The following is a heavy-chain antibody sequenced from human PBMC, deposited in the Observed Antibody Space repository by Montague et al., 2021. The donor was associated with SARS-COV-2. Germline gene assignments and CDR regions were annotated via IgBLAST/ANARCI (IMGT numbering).Heavy chain of an antibody. D-gene: IGHD3-9*01. J-gene: IGHJ4*02. V-gene: IGHV4-61*01. CDR1: GGSVISDTYF. Sequence: SETLSLTCTVSGGSVISDTYFWSWNRQPPGKGLEWIAYIYDSDTTNNNPSFWSRVSMSPDRSKNQFSLKLTSVTPADTAVYYCARAANILSGFYNHPFEYWGQGILVTVSS. CDR2: IYDSDTT. CDR3: ARAANILSGFYNHPFEY.